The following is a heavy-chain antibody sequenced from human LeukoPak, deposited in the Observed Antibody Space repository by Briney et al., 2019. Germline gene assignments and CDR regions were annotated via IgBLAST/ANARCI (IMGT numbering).Heavy chain of an antibody. Sequence: SETLSLTCTVSGGSISSYYWSWIRQPPGKGLEWIGYIYTSGSTNYNPSLKSRVTISVDTSKNQFSLKLSFVTAADTAVYYCARLPGDGGASDIWGQGTMVTVSS. V-gene: IGHV4-4*09. CDR3: ARLPGDGGASDI. CDR2: IYTSGST. CDR1: GGSISSYY. D-gene: IGHD7-27*01. J-gene: IGHJ3*02.